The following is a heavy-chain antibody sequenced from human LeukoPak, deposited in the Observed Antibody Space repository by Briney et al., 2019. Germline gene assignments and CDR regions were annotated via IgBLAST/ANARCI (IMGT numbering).Heavy chain of an antibody. D-gene: IGHD6-13*01. Sequence: SETLSLTCAVYGGSFSGYYWSWIRQPPGKGLEWIGEINHSGSTNYNPSLKSRVTISVDTSKNQFSLKLSSVTAADTAVYYCARERRSSSWYGNGNWFDPWGQGTLVTVSS. CDR2: INHSGST. J-gene: IGHJ5*02. V-gene: IGHV4-34*01. CDR3: ARERRSSSWYGNGNWFDP. CDR1: GGSFSGYY.